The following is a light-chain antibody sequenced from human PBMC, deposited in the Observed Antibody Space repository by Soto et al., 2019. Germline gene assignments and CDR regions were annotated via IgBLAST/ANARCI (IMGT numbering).Light chain of an antibody. CDR3: KSYESSLSGYV. CDR2: GNS. V-gene: IGLV1-40*01. Sequence: QSVLTQPPSVSVAPGQRVTISCTGSSSNIGAGYDVHWYQQLPGTAPKLLIYGNSNRPSGVPDRFSGSKSGTSASLAITGLQAEDEADYYGKSYESSLSGYVFGNGTKLTVL. CDR1: SSNIGAGYD. J-gene: IGLJ1*01.